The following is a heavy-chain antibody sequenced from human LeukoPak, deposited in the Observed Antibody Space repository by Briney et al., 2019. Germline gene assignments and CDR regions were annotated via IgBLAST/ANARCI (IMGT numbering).Heavy chain of an antibody. D-gene: IGHD1-20*01. CDR1: GGTFSSYA. Sequence: SVKVSCKASGGTFSSYAISWVRQAPGQGLEWMGGIIPIFGTANYAQKFQGRVTITADESTSTAYMELSSLRSEDTAVYYCASELTGTTLRYNWFDPWGQGTLVTVSS. CDR2: IIPIFGTA. V-gene: IGHV1-69*13. J-gene: IGHJ5*02. CDR3: ASELTGTTLRYNWFDP.